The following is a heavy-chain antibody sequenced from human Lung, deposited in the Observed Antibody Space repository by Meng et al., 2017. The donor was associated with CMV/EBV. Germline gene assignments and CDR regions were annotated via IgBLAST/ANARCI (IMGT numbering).Heavy chain of an antibody. CDR1: GYTFTSYP. D-gene: IGHD2-8*01. J-gene: IGHJ4*02. V-gene: IGHV1-3*04. Sequence: SVTISCQASGYTFTSYPLHWVRQAPGQSLEWMGWINTDNGDTRFSQHLQGRVTISTDTSATTAYMELSSLRLDDTAIYYCATNAFDYWGQGTLVTVSS. CDR2: INTDNGDT. CDR3: ATNAFDY.